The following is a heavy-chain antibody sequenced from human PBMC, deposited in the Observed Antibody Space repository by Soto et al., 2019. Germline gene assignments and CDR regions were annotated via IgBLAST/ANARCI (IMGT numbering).Heavy chain of an antibody. Sequence: SSETLSLTCAVSGDSVSSSFWWTWGRQPPGKGLEWIGEIYHTETTNYAPSLKSRVTISLDKSMNQFSLRFNSVTPADTAAYYCARYDFGTFDNWGQGIRVAVSS. D-gene: IGHD4-17*01. J-gene: IGHJ4*02. V-gene: IGHV4-4*02. CDR3: ARYDFGTFDN. CDR2: IYHTETT. CDR1: GDSVSSSFW.